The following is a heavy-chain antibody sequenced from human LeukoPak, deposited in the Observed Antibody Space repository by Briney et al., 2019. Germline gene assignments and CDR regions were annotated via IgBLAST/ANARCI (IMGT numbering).Heavy chain of an antibody. D-gene: IGHD3-10*01. Sequence: SETLSLTCAVSGGSISSGGYSWSWIRQPPGKGLEWIGYIYHSGSSYYNPSLKSRVTISVDRSKNQFSLKLSSVTAADTAVYYCAREPPNYGYFDYWGQGTLVTVSS. CDR2: IYHSGSS. V-gene: IGHV4-30-2*01. J-gene: IGHJ4*02. CDR3: AREPPNYGYFDY. CDR1: GGSISSGGYS.